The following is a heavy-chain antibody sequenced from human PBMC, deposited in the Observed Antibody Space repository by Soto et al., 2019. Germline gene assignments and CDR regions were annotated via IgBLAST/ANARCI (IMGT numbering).Heavy chain of an antibody. CDR1: GFTFSDHY. D-gene: IGHD3-10*01. CDR3: AGERLGLGLRGVIDY. V-gene: IGHV3-72*01. CDR2: SRNKANSYTT. J-gene: IGHJ4*02. Sequence: EVQLVESGGGLVQPGGSLRLSCAASGFTFSDHYMDWVRQAPGKGLEWVGRSRNKANSYTTEYAASVKGRFTISRDDSKNSLYLQMNSLKTEDTAVYYCAGERLGLGLRGVIDYWGQGTLVTVSS.